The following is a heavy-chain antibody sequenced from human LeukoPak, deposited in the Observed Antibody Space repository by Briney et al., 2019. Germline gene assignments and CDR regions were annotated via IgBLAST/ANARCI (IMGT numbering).Heavy chain of an antibody. D-gene: IGHD6-13*01. CDR2: IYYSGST. Sequence: SETLSLTCTVSGGSISSSSYYWGWIRQPPGKGLEWIGSIYYSGSTYYNPSLKSRVTISVDTSKNQFSLKLSSVTAADTAVYYCARDEIIAAAGLYYYYGMDVWGQGTTVTVSS. CDR1: GGSISSSSYY. CDR3: ARDEIIAAAGLYYYYGMDV. J-gene: IGHJ6*02. V-gene: IGHV4-39*07.